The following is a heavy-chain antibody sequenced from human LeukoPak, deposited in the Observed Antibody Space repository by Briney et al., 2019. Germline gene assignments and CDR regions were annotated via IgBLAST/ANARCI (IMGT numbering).Heavy chain of an antibody. V-gene: IGHV3-74*01. CDR3: ARGDYVWGTYHYTLDY. CDR2: INSDGSST. D-gene: IGHD3-16*02. J-gene: IGHJ4*02. CDR1: GFTFSSYW. Sequence: SGGSLRLSCAASGFTFSSYWIHWVRQAPGKGLVWVSRINSDGSSTNYADSVKGRFTISRDNAKSTLYLQMNSLRAEDTAVYFCARGDYVWGTYHYTLDYWGQGTLVTVSS.